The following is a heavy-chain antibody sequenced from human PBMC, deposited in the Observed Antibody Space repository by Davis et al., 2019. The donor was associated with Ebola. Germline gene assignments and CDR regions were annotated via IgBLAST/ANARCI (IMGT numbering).Heavy chain of an antibody. CDR2: IYYSGST. CDR3: ARTPFVNIVATIDPVY. J-gene: IGHJ4*02. Sequence: PSETLSLTCTVSGGSVSSGSYYWGWIRQPPGKGLEWIGSIYYSGSTYYNPSLKSRVTISVDTSKNQFSLKLSSVTAADTAVYYCARTPFVNIVATIDPVYWGQGTLVTVSS. D-gene: IGHD5-12*01. V-gene: IGHV4-39*01. CDR1: GGSVSSGSYY.